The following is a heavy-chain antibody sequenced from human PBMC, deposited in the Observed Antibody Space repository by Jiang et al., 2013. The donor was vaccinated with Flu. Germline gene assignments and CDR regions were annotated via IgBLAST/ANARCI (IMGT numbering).Heavy chain of an antibody. V-gene: IGHV4-38-2*02. CDR1: GYSISSGYY. D-gene: IGHD3-22*01. J-gene: IGHJ4*02. CDR3: ARDDSPLWGYYFDY. CDR2: IYHSGST. Sequence: LLKPSETLSLTCTVSGYSISSGYYWGWIRQPPGKGLEWIGSIYHSGSTYYNPSLKSRVTISVDTSKNQFSLKLSSVTAADTAVYYCARDDSPLWGYYFDYWGQGTLVTVSS.